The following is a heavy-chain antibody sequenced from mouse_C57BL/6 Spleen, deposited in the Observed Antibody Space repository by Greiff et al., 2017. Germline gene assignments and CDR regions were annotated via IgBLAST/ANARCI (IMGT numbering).Heavy chain of an antibody. D-gene: IGHD1-1*01. J-gene: IGHJ2*01. CDR2: ISSGSSTT. Sequence: EVKLVESGGGLVKPGASLKLSCAASGYTFSDYGMHWVRQAPEKGLEWVAYISSGSSTTYYADTVKGRFTISRDNAKTTLSLQMTSLRSEDAAMYYCARTSTTVVAFAYWGQGTLLTVSA. V-gene: IGHV5-17*01. CDR3: ARTSTTVVAFAY. CDR1: GYTFSDYG.